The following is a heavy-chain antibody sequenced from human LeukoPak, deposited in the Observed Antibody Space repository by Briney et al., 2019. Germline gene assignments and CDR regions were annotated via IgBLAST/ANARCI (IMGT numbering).Heavy chain of an antibody. J-gene: IGHJ4*02. CDR2: IYYSGNT. CDR3: ARWRYSSTHRPFDY. V-gene: IGHV4-59*08. Sequence: SETLSLTCTVSGGSMDSYYWNWVRQPPGKGLEWIGYIYYSGNTKYNPSLTGRVTISVDTSKNQFSLKLTSVTAADTAVCYCARWRYSSTHRPFDYWGQGALVTVSS. CDR1: GGSMDSYY. D-gene: IGHD6-13*01.